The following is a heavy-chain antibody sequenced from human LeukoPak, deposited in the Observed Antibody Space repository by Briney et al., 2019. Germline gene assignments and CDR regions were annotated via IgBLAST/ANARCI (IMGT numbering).Heavy chain of an antibody. J-gene: IGHJ4*02. D-gene: IGHD6-25*01. CDR1: GFTFSNYW. Sequence: GGSLRLSCAASGFTFSNYWMLWVRQAPGKGPVWVSRINNDGSSTTYADSVKGRFTISRDNAKNTLYLQMNSLRPEDTAVYYCARGAAYFDYWGQGTLFTVSS. CDR2: INNDGSST. V-gene: IGHV3-74*01. CDR3: ARGAAYFDY.